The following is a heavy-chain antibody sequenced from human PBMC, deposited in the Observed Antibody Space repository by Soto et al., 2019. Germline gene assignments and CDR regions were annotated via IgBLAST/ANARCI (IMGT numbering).Heavy chain of an antibody. D-gene: IGHD3-22*01. CDR1: GGSISSYY. CDR2: IYYSGST. V-gene: IGHV4-59*01. CDR3: AILNSDYYDSSGYFDY. J-gene: IGHJ4*02. Sequence: SETLSLTCTVSGGSISSYYWSWIRQPPGTGLEWLGYIYYSGSTNYNPSLKRRVTISVDTSKNQFSLKLSSVTAADTAVYYCAILNSDYYDSSGYFDYWGQGTLVTVPQ.